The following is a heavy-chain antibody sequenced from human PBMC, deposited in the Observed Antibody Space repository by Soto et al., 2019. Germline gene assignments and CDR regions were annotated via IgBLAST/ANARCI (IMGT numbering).Heavy chain of an antibody. CDR2: ISGSGGST. CDR1: GFTFSSYA. Sequence: EVQLLESGGGLVQPGGSLRLSCAASGFTFSSYAMSWVRQAPGKGLEWVSAISGSGGSTYYADSVKGRFTISRDNSKNTLYLQMNSLRAEDTAVYYCAKVGHPSIVAAGYYYYYYMDVWGKGTTVTVSS. V-gene: IGHV3-23*01. CDR3: AKVGHPSIVAAGYYYYYYMDV. J-gene: IGHJ6*03. D-gene: IGHD6-13*01.